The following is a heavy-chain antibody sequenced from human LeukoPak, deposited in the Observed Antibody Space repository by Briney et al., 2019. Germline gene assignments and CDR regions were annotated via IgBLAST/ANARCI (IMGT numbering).Heavy chain of an antibody. Sequence: TSETLSLTCTVSGASISSSSYYWGWIRQPPGKGLEWIGSIYFGGSTYYTPALQSRVTISVDTSKNHFSLKVTSVTAADTAVYYCARIGVWFGEGNLSGYFDYWGQGTLVTVSS. CDR1: GASISSSSYY. J-gene: IGHJ4*02. CDR2: IYFGGST. V-gene: IGHV4-39*02. CDR3: ARIGVWFGEGNLSGYFDY. D-gene: IGHD3-10*01.